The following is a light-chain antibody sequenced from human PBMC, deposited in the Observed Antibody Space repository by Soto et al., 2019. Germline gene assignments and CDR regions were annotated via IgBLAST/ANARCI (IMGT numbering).Light chain of an antibody. V-gene: IGKV3-20*01. CDR1: QSVISSY. CDR3: QQYGSSPRT. CDR2: GAS. Sequence: EIVLTQSPGTLSLSPGERATLSCRASQSVISSYSAWYQQKPGQAPRLLIYGASSRATDTPDRFSGSGSGTDFTLTINRLEPEDSAVYYCQQYGSSPRTFGQGTKVEVK. J-gene: IGKJ1*01.